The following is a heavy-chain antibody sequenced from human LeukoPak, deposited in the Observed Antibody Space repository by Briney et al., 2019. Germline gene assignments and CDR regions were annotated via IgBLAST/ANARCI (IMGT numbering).Heavy chain of an antibody. CDR2: INPSGGST. CDR3: ARDHGSGSFLDY. Sequence: ASVKVSCKASGYTFTSYYMHWVRQAPGQGLEWMGIINPSGGSTSYAQKFQDRVTMTRDMSTSTVYMELSSLRSEDTAVYYCARDHGSGSFLDYWGQGTLVTVSS. CDR1: GYTFTSYY. D-gene: IGHD3-10*01. V-gene: IGHV1-46*01. J-gene: IGHJ4*02.